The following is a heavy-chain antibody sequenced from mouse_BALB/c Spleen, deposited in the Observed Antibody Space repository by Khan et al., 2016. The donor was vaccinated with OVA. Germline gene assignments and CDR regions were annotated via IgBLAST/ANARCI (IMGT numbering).Heavy chain of an antibody. CDR3: ARLGPGFAY. CDR1: GFSITSDYA. J-gene: IGHJ3*01. CDR2: IGYSGST. D-gene: IGHD4-1*01. V-gene: IGHV3-2*02. Sequence: EVQLQESGPGLVKPSQSLSLTCTVTGFSITSDYAWNWMRQFPGNKLEWMGYIGYSGSTSYNPTLKSQISITRDTSKNQFFLQLNSVTTEDTATSYCARLGPGFAYWGQGTLVTVSA.